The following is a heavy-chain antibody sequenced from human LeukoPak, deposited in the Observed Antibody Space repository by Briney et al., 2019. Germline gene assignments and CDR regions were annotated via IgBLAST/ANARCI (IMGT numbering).Heavy chain of an antibody. D-gene: IGHD2-21*02. CDR2: IIPIFGTA. V-gene: IGHV1-69*05. J-gene: IGHJ3*02. CDR3: ARYGVVAAIPSSGALDI. Sequence: ASVKVSCEASGGTFSSYAISWVRQAPGQGLEWMGGIIPIFGTANYAQKFQGRVTITTDESTSTAYMELSSLRSEDTAVYYCARYGVVAAIPSSGALDIWGQGTMVTVSS. CDR1: GGTFSSYA.